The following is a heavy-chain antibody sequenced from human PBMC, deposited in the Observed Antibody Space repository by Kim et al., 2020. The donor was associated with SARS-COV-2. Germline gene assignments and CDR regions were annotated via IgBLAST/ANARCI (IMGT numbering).Heavy chain of an antibody. D-gene: IGHD3-10*01. J-gene: IGHJ4*02. CDR2: ISSSSSYI. V-gene: IGHV3-21*01. CDR1: GFTFSSYS. Sequence: GGSLRLSCAASGFTFSSYSMNWVRQAPGKGLEWVSSISSSSSYIYYADSVKGRFTISRDNAKNSLYLQMNSLRAEDTAVYYCARDSSDSPYYGPGYWGQGTLVTVSS. CDR3: ARDSSDSPYYGPGY.